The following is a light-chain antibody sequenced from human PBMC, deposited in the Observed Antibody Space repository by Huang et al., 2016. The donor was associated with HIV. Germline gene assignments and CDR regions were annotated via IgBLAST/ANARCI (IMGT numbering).Light chain of an antibody. CDR2: RAA. CDR1: QNVTDS. Sequence: EIVLTQSPATLSLSPGERATLSCRASQNVTDSLAWYRQKPGQAPSLLISRAANRATGTPARFSGSGSGTDFTLTSSSLEPEDVAIYYCQERIQWPRLTFGGGTKVEIK. V-gene: IGKV3-11*01. CDR3: QERIQWPRLT. J-gene: IGKJ4*01.